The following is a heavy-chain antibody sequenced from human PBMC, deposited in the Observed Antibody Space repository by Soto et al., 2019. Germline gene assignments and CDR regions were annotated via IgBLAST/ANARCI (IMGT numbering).Heavy chain of an antibody. J-gene: IGHJ2*01. CDR1: GFTFSSYS. D-gene: IGHD4-17*01. CDR2: ISSSSSTI. CDR3: ARADYGDYHWYFDL. V-gene: IGHV3-48*01. Sequence: GGSLRLSCAASGFTFSSYSMNWVRQAPGKGLEWVSYISSSSSTIYYADSVKGRFTISRDNAKNSLYLQMNSLRAEDTAVYYCARADYGDYHWYFDLWGRGTLVTVSS.